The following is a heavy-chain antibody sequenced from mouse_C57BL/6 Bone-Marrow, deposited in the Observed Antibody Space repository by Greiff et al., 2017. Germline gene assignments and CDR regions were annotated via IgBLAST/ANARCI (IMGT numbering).Heavy chain of an antibody. Sequence: VQLQQSVAELVRPGASVKLSCTASGFNIKNTYMHWVKQRPEQGLEWIGRIDPANGNTKYAPKFQGKATITAYTSSNTAYLQLSSLTSEDTAIYYCASLHYYGSSSYYFDYWGQGTTLTVSS. CDR2: IDPANGNT. D-gene: IGHD1-1*01. J-gene: IGHJ2*01. CDR3: ASLHYYGSSSYYFDY. V-gene: IGHV14-3*01. CDR1: GFNIKNTY.